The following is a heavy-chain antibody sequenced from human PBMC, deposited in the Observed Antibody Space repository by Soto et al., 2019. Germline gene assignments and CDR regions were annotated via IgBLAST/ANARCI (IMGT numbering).Heavy chain of an antibody. CDR1: GFTFSSYA. CDR2: INAGGDAA. D-gene: IGHD3-9*01. CDR3: AKDDDILPASLHY. J-gene: IGHJ4*02. Sequence: EVQLLESGGGSVQRGGSLRLSCVTSGFTFSSYAMTWVRQAPGRGLEWVSVINAGGDAAFYADSVKGRFTTSRDNSRNTLYLEMSSLMAEDTGIYYCAKDDDILPASLHYWGQGSVVTVSS. V-gene: IGHV3-23*01.